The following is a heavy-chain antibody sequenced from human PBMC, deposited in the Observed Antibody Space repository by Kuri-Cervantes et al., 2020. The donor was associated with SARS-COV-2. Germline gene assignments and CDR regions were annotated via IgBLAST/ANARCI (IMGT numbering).Heavy chain of an antibody. Sequence: KVSCKGSGYSYTSYWIGWVRQMPGKGLEWMGIIYPGDSDTRYSPSFQGHVTISADKSISTAYLQWSRLKASDTAMYYFASTLEYCSGGSCYGMDVWGQGTTVTVSS. J-gene: IGHJ6*02. D-gene: IGHD2-15*01. CDR2: IYPGDSDT. CDR3: ASTLEYCSGGSCYGMDV. V-gene: IGHV5-51*01. CDR1: GYSYTSYW.